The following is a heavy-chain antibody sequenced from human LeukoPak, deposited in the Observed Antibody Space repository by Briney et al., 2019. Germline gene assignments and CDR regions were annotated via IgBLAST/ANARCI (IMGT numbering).Heavy chain of an antibody. CDR3: ARSIAVAGNLWYFDL. Sequence: SGTLSLTCAVSGGSISNSNWWIWVRQPPGKGLEWIGEIYHSGGTNYNPSLKSRVTISVDKSENQFSLNLNSVTAADTAVYYCARSIAVAGNLWYFDLWGCGTLVTLSS. CDR1: GGSISNSNW. J-gene: IGHJ2*01. CDR2: IYHSGGT. D-gene: IGHD6-19*01. V-gene: IGHV4-4*02.